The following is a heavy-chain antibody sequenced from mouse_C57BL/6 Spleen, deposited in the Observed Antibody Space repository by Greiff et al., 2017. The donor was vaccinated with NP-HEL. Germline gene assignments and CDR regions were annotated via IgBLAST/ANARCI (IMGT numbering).Heavy chain of an antibody. V-gene: IGHV1-80*01. D-gene: IGHD1-1*01. J-gene: IGHJ2*01. Sequence: QVQLKESGAELVKPGASVKISCKASGYAFSSYWMNWVKQRPGKGLEWIGQIYPGDGDTNYNGKFKGKATLTADKSSSTAYMQLSSLTSEDSAVYFCARGGITTVVATEIDYWGQGTTLTVSS. CDR2: IYPGDGDT. CDR1: GYAFSSYW. CDR3: ARGGITTVVATEIDY.